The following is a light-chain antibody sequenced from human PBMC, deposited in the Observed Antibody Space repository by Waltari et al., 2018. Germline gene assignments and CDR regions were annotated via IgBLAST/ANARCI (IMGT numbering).Light chain of an antibody. J-gene: IGLJ1*01. CDR3: CSYAGDDNHFV. CDR1: ISDVGIHDL. CDR2: EVT. Sequence: QSALTQPASVSGSLGQSITISCSGTISDVGIHDLVSWYQEHPGKAPKLIIFEVTNRPSGVSSRFSGSKSGNTASLTISGLQAEDEADYYCCSYAGDDNHFVFGTGTKVTVL. V-gene: IGLV2-23*02.